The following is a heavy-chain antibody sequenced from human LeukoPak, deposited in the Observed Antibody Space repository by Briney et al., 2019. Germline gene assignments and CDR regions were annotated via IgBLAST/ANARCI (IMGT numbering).Heavy chain of an antibody. J-gene: IGHJ4*02. CDR3: ARVAGAGNQIDY. Sequence: SVKVSCKASGGTFSSYAISWVRQAPGQGLEWMGGIIPIFGTANYAQKFQGRVTITADESTSTAYMELSSLRSEDTAVYYCARVAGAGNQIDYWGQGALVTVSS. CDR2: IIPIFGTA. V-gene: IGHV1-69*13. D-gene: IGHD6-19*01. CDR1: GGTFSSYA.